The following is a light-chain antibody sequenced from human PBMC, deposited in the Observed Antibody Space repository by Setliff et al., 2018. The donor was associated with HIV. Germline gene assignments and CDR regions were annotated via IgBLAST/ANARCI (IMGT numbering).Light chain of an antibody. CDR2: EVT. J-gene: IGLJ2*01. Sequence: QSVLTQAASVSGSPGQSITIFCIGTSSDIGVYEYVSWYQQHPGEAPKLIIYEVTNRPSGVSNRFSGSKSGNTASLTISGLQAEDEADYYCSSYTSSSTLDVVFGGGTKVTVL. CDR1: SSDIGVYEY. CDR3: SSYTSSSTLDVV. V-gene: IGLV2-14*01.